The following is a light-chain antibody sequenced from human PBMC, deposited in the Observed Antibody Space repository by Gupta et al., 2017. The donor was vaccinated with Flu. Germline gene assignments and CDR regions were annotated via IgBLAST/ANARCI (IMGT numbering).Light chain of an antibody. CDR1: QSISSW. CDR2: RAS. J-gene: IGKJ4*01. V-gene: IGKV1-5*03. CDR3: QQYGSYSLT. Sequence: DIQMTQSPSTLSASVGDRVTITCRASQSISSWLAWYQQKPGKAPNLLIYRASSLERGVPSRFSGSGSGTEFALTISSLQPDDFATYYCQQYGSYSLTFGGGTKVEIK.